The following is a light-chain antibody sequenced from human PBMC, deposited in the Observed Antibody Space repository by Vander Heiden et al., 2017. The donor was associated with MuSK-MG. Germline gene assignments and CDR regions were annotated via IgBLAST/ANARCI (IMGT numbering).Light chain of an antibody. CDR2: GDI. J-gene: IGLJ1*01. CDR1: RSNIGTGYD. CDR3: QSYDSSLRTFV. V-gene: IGLV1-40*01. Sequence: QSVLTQPPSVSGAPGQRVTIPCIGSRSNIGTGYDVLWYQQLPGTAPKLLIYGDINRPSGVPDRFSGSKSGTSASLAITGLQAEDEAEYYCQSYDSSLRTFVFGTGTKVTVL.